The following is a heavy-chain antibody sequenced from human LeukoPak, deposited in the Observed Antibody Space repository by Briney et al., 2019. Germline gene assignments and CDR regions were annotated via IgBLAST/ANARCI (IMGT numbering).Heavy chain of an antibody. CDR3: ASAPLLRYFDWLFRHDAFDI. V-gene: IGHV3-48*03. CDR2: ISSSGSTI. D-gene: IGHD3-9*01. J-gene: IGHJ3*02. Sequence: GGSLRLSCAASGFTFSSYEMNWVRQAPGKGLEWVSYISSSGSTIYYADSVKGRFTISRDNAKNSLYLQMNSLRAEDTAVYYCASAPLLRYFDWLFRHDAFDIWGQGTMVTVSS. CDR1: GFTFSSYE.